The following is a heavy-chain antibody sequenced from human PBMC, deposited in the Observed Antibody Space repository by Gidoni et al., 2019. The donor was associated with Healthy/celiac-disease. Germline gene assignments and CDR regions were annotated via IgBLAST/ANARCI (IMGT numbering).Heavy chain of an antibody. D-gene: IGHD3-3*01. CDR2: IFSNDEK. CDR1: GFALSNASMG. J-gene: IGHJ5*02. V-gene: IGHV2-26*01. Sequence: QVSLKESGPVLVKPTETLTLTCTVAGFALSNASMGVSWIRQPPGKALEWLAHIFSNDEKSYSTSLKSRLTISKDTSKSQVVLTMTNMDPVDTATYYCARIPIWTIFGVVTWFDPWGQGNLVTVSS. CDR3: ARIPIWTIFGVVTWFDP.